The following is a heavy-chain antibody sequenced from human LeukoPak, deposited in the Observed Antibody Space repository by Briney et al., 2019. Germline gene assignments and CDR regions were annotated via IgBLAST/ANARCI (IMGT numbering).Heavy chain of an antibody. D-gene: IGHD6-13*01. CDR2: ISSNGNTM. CDR3: VRFVSAATAGRSTGFDS. Sequence: GGSLRLSCVASGFTFGHHFMSWVRQAPGKGLEWVSYISSNGNTMYYADSVKGRFTISRANAKNSLYLQMNSLRADDTAVYYCVRFVSAATAGRSTGFDSWGQGTLVTVSS. CDR1: GFTFGHHF. V-gene: IGHV3-11*01. J-gene: IGHJ5*01.